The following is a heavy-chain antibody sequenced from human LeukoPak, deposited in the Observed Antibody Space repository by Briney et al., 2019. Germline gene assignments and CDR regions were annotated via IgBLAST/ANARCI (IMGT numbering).Heavy chain of an antibody. CDR2: IYPGDSDT. J-gene: IGHJ6*02. Sequence: GESLKISCKGSGYRFGNYWIAWVRQMPGKGLESMGIIYPGDSDTRYSPSFQGQVTISADKSISTAYLQWSSLKASDTAMYYCARQGAYYYYGMDVWGQGTTVTVSS. CDR3: ARQGAYYYYGMDV. CDR1: GYRFGNYW. V-gene: IGHV5-51*01.